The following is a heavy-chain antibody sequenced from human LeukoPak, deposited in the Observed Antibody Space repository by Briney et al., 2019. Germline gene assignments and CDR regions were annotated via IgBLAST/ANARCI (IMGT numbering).Heavy chain of an antibody. J-gene: IGHJ4*02. D-gene: IGHD2-15*01. Sequence: ASVKVSCKASGYTFTRYYMYWVRQAPGQGLEWMGIINPSGGSTRYAQKFQGRVTMTRDTSTSTVYMELSSLRSEDTAVYYCARASIVVVVAATLDYWGQGTLVTVSS. CDR1: GYTFTRYY. V-gene: IGHV1-46*01. CDR2: INPSGGST. CDR3: ARASIVVVVAATLDY.